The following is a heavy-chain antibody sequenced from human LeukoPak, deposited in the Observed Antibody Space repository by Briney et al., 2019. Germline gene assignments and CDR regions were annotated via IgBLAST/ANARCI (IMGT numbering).Heavy chain of an antibody. J-gene: IGHJ6*02. D-gene: IGHD6-13*01. Sequence: ASVKVSCKASGGTFSSYAISWVRQAPGQGLEWMGRIIPILGIANYAQKFQGRVTITADKSTSTAYMELSSLRSEDTAVYYCAATIAADTAYYGMDVWGQGTTVTVSS. CDR3: AATIAADTAYYGMDV. CDR1: GGTFSSYA. V-gene: IGHV1-69*04. CDR2: IIPILGIA.